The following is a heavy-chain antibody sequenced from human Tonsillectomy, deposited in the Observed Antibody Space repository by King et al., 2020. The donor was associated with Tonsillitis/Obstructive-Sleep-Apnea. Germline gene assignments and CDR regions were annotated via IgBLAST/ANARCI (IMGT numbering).Heavy chain of an antibody. CDR3: ASLYSSGWYDFDY. Sequence: QLVQSGSELKKPGASVKVSCKASGYTFTRYAMDWVRQAPGQGLEWMGWINTNTGNPTYAQGCTGRFVFSLDTSVSTAYLQISSLKAEDTAVYYCASLYSSGWYDFDYWGQGTLVTVSS. V-gene: IGHV7-4-1*02. D-gene: IGHD6-19*01. CDR1: GYTFTRYA. J-gene: IGHJ4*02. CDR2: INTNTGNP.